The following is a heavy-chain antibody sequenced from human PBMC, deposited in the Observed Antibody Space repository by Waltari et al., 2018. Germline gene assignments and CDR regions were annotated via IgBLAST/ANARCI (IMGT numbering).Heavy chain of an antibody. Sequence: EGQVVESGGGLVQPGRSLRLPCTVSGLNFDQYAMHWIRQVPGKGLVWVAGFGLDNGRIDYADSVKGRFTSSRDNDKKSLYLQMNSLRPEDTALYFCAKDLSPGGADVWGQGTTVTVS. CDR1: GLNFDQYA. D-gene: IGHD4-17*01. CDR2: FGLDNGRI. J-gene: IGHJ6*02. CDR3: AKDLSPGGADV. V-gene: IGHV3-9*01.